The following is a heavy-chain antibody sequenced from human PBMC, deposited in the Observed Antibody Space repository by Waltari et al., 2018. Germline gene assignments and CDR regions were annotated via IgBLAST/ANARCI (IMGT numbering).Heavy chain of an antibody. CDR1: AGTFNTYG. Sequence: QVQLVQSGAEVKKPGSSMKLSCKAFAGTFNTYGLNWVRQAPGQGLERLVGIRPIFGSPSYAQKFQGRGTMTADEHTSTSYMELSSLTSEDTAVYYCARGGTRFVERLLCIPLDPWGQGTLVTVSS. D-gene: IGHD3-3*01. V-gene: IGHV1-69*01. CDR2: IRPIFGSP. J-gene: IGHJ5*02. CDR3: ARGGTRFVERLLCIPLDP.